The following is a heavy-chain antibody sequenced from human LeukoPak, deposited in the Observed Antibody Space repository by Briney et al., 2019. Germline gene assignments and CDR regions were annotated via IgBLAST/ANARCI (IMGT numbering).Heavy chain of an antibody. CDR3: AKDHYEQQLVYDAFDI. V-gene: IGHV3-23*01. J-gene: IGHJ3*02. Sequence: PGGSLRLSCAASGFTFSSYAMSWVRQAPGKGLEWVSAISGSGGSTYCADSVKGRFTISRDNSKNTLYLQMNSLRAEDTAVYYCAKDHYEQQLVYDAFDIWGQGTMVTVSS. D-gene: IGHD6-13*01. CDR1: GFTFSSYA. CDR2: ISGSGGST.